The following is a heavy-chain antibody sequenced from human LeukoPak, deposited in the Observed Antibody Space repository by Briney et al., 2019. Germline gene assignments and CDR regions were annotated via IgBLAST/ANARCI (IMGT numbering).Heavy chain of an antibody. CDR2: IYYSGST. Sequence: SQTLSLTCTVSGGSISSYYWSWIRQPPGKGLEWIGYIYYSGSTNYNPSLESRVTISVDTSKNQFSLKLSSVTAADTAVYYCARRANSLFDPWGQGTLVTVSS. CDR3: ARRANSLFDP. CDR1: GGSISSYY. J-gene: IGHJ5*02. D-gene: IGHD2/OR15-2a*01. V-gene: IGHV4-59*08.